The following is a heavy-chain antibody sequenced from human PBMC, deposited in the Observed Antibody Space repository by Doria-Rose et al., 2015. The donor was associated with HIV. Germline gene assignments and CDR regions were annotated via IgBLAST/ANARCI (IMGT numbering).Heavy chain of an antibody. J-gene: IGHJ4*02. V-gene: IGHV2-26*01. CDR2: IFPDDER. D-gene: IGHD6-13*01. CDR1: GVSLSSPGMG. CDR3: ARIKSSRWYHKYYFDF. Sequence: QITLKESGPVLVKPTETLTLTCTVSGVSLSSPGMGVSWIRQPPGKALEWLANIFPDDERSYNTSLKSRLTISRYTSKSQVILTMTDMDPVDTATYYCARIKSSRWYHKYYFDFWGQGTLVIVSA.